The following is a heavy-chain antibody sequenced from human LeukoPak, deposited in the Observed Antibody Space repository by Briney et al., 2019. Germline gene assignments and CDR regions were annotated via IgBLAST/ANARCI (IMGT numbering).Heavy chain of an antibody. CDR1: GYTFTGYY. V-gene: IGHV1-2*04. CDR3: ARVGRRGVAAAGADYNAFDI. J-gene: IGHJ3*02. Sequence: ASVKVSCKASGYTFTGYYMHWVRQAPGQGLEWMGWINPNSGGTNYAQKFQGWVTMTRDTSISTAYMELSRLRSDDTAVYYCARVGRRGVAAAGADYNAFDIWGQGTMVTVSS. CDR2: INPNSGGT. D-gene: IGHD6-13*01.